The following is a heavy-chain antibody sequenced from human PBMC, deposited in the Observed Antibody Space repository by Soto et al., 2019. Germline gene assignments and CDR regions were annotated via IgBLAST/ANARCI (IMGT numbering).Heavy chain of an antibody. CDR2: ISSSSSYI. Sequence: PGGSLRLSCAASGFTFSSYSMNWVRQAPGKGLEWVSSISSSSSYIYYADSVKGRFTISRDNAKNSLYLQMNSLRAEDTAVYYCARVCDGDYNYYYGMDGWGQGTTVNVSS. CDR3: ARVCDGDYNYYYGMDG. CDR1: GFTFSSYS. D-gene: IGHD4-17*01. V-gene: IGHV3-21*01. J-gene: IGHJ6*02.